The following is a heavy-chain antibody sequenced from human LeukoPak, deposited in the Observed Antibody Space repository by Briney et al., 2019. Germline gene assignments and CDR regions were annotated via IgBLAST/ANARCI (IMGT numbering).Heavy chain of an antibody. Sequence: PGGSLRLSCEASGFTFDSFDMTWVRQAPGKGLEWVSLISGSGFHTFYAASVEGRFTVSRDNSKNTMYLQMNTLRAEDTAIYYGARRKFYRLGKKEEPNWFDSWGQGTLVTVSS. CDR1: GFTFDSFD. J-gene: IGHJ5*01. CDR2: ISGSGFHT. V-gene: IGHV3-23*01. D-gene: IGHD3-16*01. CDR3: ARRKFYRLGKKEEPNWFDS.